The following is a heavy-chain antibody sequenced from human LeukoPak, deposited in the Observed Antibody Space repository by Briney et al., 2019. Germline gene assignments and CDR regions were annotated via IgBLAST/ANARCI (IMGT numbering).Heavy chain of an antibody. CDR3: ARDGGSGADY. CDR2: ISSSSSYI. V-gene: IGHV3-21*01. J-gene: IGHJ4*02. D-gene: IGHD3-16*01. CDR1: GFTFSSYS. Sequence: GGSLGLSCEASGFTFSSYSMNWFRQAPGKGLEWVSSISSSSSYIYYADSVKGRFTISRDNAKNSLYLQMNSLRAEDTAVYYCARDGGSGADYWGQGTLVSVSS.